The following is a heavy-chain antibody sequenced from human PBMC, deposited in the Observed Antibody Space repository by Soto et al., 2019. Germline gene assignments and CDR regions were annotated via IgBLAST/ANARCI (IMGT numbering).Heavy chain of an antibody. D-gene: IGHD2-21*01. CDR1: GYSISSGYY. CDR3: ARDSSRWLQNYGGDFDY. V-gene: IGHV4-38-2*02. Sequence: SETLSLTCTVSGYSISSGYYWGWIRQPPGKGLEWIGSIYHSGSTYYNPSLKSRFTISVDTSKNQFSLKLSSVTAADTAVYYCARDSSRWLQNYGGDFDYWGQGTLVTVSS. J-gene: IGHJ4*02. CDR2: IYHSGST.